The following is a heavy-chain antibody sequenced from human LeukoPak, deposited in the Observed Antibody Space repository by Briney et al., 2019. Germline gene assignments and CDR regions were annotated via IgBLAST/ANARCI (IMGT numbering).Heavy chain of an antibody. J-gene: IGHJ3*02. CDR3: ARSFSSSWPWDAFDI. CDR2: IGTAGDT. D-gene: IGHD6-13*01. V-gene: IGHV3-13*01. Sequence: GGSLRLSCAASGFTFSSYDMHWVRQATGKGLEWVSAIGTAGDTYYPGSVKGRFTISRENAKNSLYLQMNSLRAEDTAAYYCARSFSSSWPWDAFDIWGQGTMVTVSS. CDR1: GFTFSSYD.